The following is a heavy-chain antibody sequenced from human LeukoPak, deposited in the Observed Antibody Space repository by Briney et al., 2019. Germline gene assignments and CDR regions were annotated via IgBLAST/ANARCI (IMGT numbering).Heavy chain of an antibody. CDR1: GYTFTSYG. J-gene: IGHJ4*02. D-gene: IGHD3-22*01. V-gene: IGHV1-18*01. CDR2: ISAYNGNT. CDR3: AGTSYYDSSGYIAY. Sequence: ASVKVSCKASGYTFTSYGISWVRQAPGQGLEWMGWISAYNGNTNYAQKLQGRVTMTTDTSTSTAYMELRSLRSDDTAVYYCAGTSYYDSSGYIAYWGQGTLVTVSS.